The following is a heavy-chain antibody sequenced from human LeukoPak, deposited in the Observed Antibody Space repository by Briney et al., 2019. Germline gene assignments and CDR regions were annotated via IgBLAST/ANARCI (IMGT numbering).Heavy chain of an antibody. J-gene: IGHJ3*02. Sequence: GESLKISCESSGYYFPTYWIAWVRQMPGKGLEWMGLVYPHDSDTRYSPPFQGQVTFSADKSTNTAYLQWSSLKASDTAMYYCARRRIVGSGWYDGALDIWGQGTMVTVSS. CDR3: ARRRIVGSGWYDGALDI. D-gene: IGHD6-19*01. CDR1: GYYFPTYW. CDR2: VYPHDSDT. V-gene: IGHV5-51*01.